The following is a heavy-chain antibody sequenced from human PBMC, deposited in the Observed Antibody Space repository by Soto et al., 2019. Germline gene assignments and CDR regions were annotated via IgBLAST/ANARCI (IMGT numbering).Heavy chain of an antibody. CDR3: AKVIAAGGTGYWFDP. CDR1: GFTFSSYA. D-gene: IGHD6-13*01. Sequence: EVQLLESGGGLVQPGGSLRLSCAASGFTFSSYAMSWVRQAPGKGLEWVSAISGSGGSTYYADYVKGRFTISRDNCKKTPCLQMNSLGAEDTAGYYCAKVIAAGGTGYWFDPWGQGTLVTVSS. J-gene: IGHJ5*02. V-gene: IGHV3-23*01. CDR2: ISGSGGST.